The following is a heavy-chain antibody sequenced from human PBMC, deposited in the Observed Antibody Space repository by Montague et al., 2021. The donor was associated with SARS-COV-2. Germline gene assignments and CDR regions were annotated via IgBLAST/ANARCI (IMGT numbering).Heavy chain of an antibody. D-gene: IGHD3-22*01. CDR2: IYYSGST. V-gene: IGHV4-31*02. CDR3: ARDEGSSGNDY. J-gene: IGHJ4*02. Sequence: IYYSGSTYYNPSLKSRVTISVDTSKNQFSLKLSSVTAADTAVYYCARDEGSSGNDYWGQGTRVTVSA.